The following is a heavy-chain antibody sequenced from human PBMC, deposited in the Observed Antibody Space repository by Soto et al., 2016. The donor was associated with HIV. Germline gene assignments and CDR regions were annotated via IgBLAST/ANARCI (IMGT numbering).Heavy chain of an antibody. V-gene: IGHV1-2*02. CDR1: GYTFSGYY. J-gene: IGHJ4*02. D-gene: IGHD3-22*01. CDR3: AGGITMIGGYFDY. CDR2: INPNGGGT. Sequence: QVQLVQSGAEVKKPGAAVKVSCKASGYTFSGYYMHWVRQAPGQGLEWMGWINPNGGGTNYAQKLQGRVTMTRDTSISTAYMELSRLRSDDTAVYYCAGGITMIGGYFDYWGQGTLVTVSS.